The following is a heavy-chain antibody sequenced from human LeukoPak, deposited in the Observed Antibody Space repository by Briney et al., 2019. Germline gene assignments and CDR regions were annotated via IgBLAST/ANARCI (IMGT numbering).Heavy chain of an antibody. J-gene: IGHJ4*02. CDR1: GYTFTSYY. CDR2: ISAYNGNT. D-gene: IGHD2-2*01. Sequence: ASVKVSCKASGYTFTSYYIHWVRQAPGQGLEWMGWISAYNGNTNYAQKLQGRVTMTTDTSTSTAYMELRSLRSDDTAMYYCARDVTAAAHNLGDYWGQGTLVTVSS. V-gene: IGHV1-18*04. CDR3: ARDVTAAAHNLGDY.